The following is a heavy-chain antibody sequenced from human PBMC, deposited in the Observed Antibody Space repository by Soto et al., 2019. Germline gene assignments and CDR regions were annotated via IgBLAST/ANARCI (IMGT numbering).Heavy chain of an antibody. V-gene: IGHV3-9*01. CDR2: ISWNSGSI. CDR1: GFTFDDYA. D-gene: IGHD6-19*01. CDR3: AKDAGYSSEVWFDP. Sequence: GGSLRLSCAASGFTFDDYAMHWVRQAPGKGLEWVSGISWNSGSIGYADSVKGRFTISRDNAKNSLYLQMNSLRAEDTALYYCAKDAGYSSEVWFDPWGQGTLVTVSS. J-gene: IGHJ5*02.